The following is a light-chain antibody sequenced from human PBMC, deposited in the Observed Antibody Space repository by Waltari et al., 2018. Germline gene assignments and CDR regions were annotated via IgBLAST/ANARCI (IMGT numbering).Light chain of an antibody. Sequence: QSALTQPAPVSGSPGQSITISCTGTSSAVGGYNYVSWYQQHPGKVPKLLIFDVSNRPSGVSNRFSGSKSGNTASLTISGLQAEDESDYYCCSFTSRSTWVFGGGTKLTVL. CDR2: DVS. CDR3: CSFTSRSTWV. V-gene: IGLV2-14*01. J-gene: IGLJ3*02. CDR1: SSAVGGYNY.